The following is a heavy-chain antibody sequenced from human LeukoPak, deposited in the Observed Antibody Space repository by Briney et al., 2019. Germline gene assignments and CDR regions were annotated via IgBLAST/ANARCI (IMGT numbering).Heavy chain of an antibody. CDR3: ARLSTGRRFDP. Sequence: GEPLKISCKGSGYSFTSYWIGWVRQLPGKGLEWMGIIYPGDADTRYSPSFQGQVTISADKSISTSYLQWSSLKASDTAMYYCARLSTGRRFDPWGQGTLVTVSS. V-gene: IGHV5-51*01. CDR1: GYSFTSYW. J-gene: IGHJ5*02. CDR2: IYPGDADT. D-gene: IGHD3-9*01.